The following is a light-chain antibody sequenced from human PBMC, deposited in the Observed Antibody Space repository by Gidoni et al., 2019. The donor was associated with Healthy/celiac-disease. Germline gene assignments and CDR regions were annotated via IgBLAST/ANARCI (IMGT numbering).Light chain of an antibody. Sequence: IVLTQSAGPLSLSPGERATLSCRASQSVSSTYLAWYQQKPGQAPRLIIYGASSRATGIPDRFSGSGSGTDFTLTISRLEPEDFAVYYCQQYGSSPPYTFGQGTKLEIK. V-gene: IGKV3-20*01. CDR3: QQYGSSPPYT. J-gene: IGKJ2*01. CDR1: QSVSSTY. CDR2: GAS.